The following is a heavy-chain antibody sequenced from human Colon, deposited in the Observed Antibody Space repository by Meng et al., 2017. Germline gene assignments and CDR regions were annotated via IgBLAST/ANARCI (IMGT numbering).Heavy chain of an antibody. V-gene: IGHV4-4*03. CDR2: INHSGST. D-gene: IGHD3-10*01. CDR3: ARRNTMNSGGGNNY. Sequence: GPDLVQPRGTSLLCCVDRGCCRSSYCWWNGVRPPPGKGLVWIGKINHSGSTSYPPSIKSRITISVDKSNNLLSLKLNSVTAAATAMYYCARRNTMNSGGGNNYWGQGTLVTVSS. CDR1: GCCRSSYCW. J-gene: IGHJ4*02.